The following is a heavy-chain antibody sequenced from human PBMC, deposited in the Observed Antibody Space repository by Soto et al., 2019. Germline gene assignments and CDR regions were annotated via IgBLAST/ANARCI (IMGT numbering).Heavy chain of an antibody. V-gene: IGHV4-59*01. CDR3: ARDRVDYGDYGAFDI. CDR1: GGSISSYY. J-gene: IGHJ3*02. CDR2: IYYSGST. D-gene: IGHD4-17*01. Sequence: SETLSLTCTVSGGSISSYYWSWIRQPPGKGLEWIGYIYYSGSTNNNPSLKSRVTISVDTYKNQFSLKLSSVTAADTAVYYCARDRVDYGDYGAFDIWGQGTMVTVSS.